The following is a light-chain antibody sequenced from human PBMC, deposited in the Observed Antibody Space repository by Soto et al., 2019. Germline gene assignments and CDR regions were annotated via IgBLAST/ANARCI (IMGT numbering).Light chain of an antibody. J-gene: IGLJ1*01. CDR3: AAWDDSLSGPHYV. CDR2: RNN. V-gene: IGLV1-47*01. CDR1: SSNIGSNY. Sequence: QSVLTQPPSASGTPGRRVTISCSGSSSNIGSNYVYWYQQLPGTAPKLLIYRNNQRPSGVPDRFSGSKSGTSASLAISGLRSEDEADYYCAAWDDSLSGPHYVFGTGTKVNVL.